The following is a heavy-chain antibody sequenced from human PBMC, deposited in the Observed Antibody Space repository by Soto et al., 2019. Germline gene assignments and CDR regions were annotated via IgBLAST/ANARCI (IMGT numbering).Heavy chain of an antibody. CDR2: IKQDGSET. J-gene: IGHJ4*02. CDR1: GFTFSSYW. Sequence: EVQLVASGGGLAQPGGSLRLSCAASGFTFSSYWMSWVRQAPGKGLEWVANIKQDGSETYYVDSVKCRCTISRDNAKNSVYQQMNSLRVEDTAVYYCVVGSGWFQTDWGQGTLATVSS. D-gene: IGHD6-19*01. CDR3: VVGSGWFQTD. V-gene: IGHV3-7*01.